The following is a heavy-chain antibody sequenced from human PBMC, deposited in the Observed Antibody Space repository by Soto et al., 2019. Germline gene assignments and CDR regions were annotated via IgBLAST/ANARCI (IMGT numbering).Heavy chain of an antibody. D-gene: IGHD6-6*01. V-gene: IGHV1-69*01. Sequence: QVQLVQSGAEVKKPGSSVKVSCKASGGTFSSYAISWVRQAPGQGLEWMGGIIPIFGTANYAQKFQGRVTITADESTSTAYMELSSLRSEVTAMYYCARVRSSSSRLGAWDYWGQGTLVTVSS. CDR1: GGTFSSYA. CDR3: ARVRSSSSRLGAWDY. CDR2: IIPIFGTA. J-gene: IGHJ4*02.